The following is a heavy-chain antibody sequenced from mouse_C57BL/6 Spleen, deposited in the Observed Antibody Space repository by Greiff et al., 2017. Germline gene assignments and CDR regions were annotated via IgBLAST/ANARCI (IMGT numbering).Heavy chain of an antibody. CDR2: IYPGDGDT. J-gene: IGHJ2*01. Sequence: VQLQQSGPELVKPGASVKISCKASGYAFSSSWMNWVKQRPGKGLEWIGRIYPGDGDTNYNGKFKGKATLTADKSSSTAYMQLGSQTSEDSAVYFCAGTPITTGVAEDLDYWGQDTTLTVSS. CDR1: GYAFSSSW. V-gene: IGHV1-82*01. D-gene: IGHD1-1*01. CDR3: AGTPITTGVAEDLDY.